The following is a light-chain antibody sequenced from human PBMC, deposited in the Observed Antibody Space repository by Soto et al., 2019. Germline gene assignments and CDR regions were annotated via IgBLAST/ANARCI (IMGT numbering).Light chain of an antibody. CDR2: DAS. CDR3: QQYNIYWGT. CDR1: QSISSW. V-gene: IGKV1-5*01. Sequence: DIQMTQSPSTLSASVGDRVTITCRASQSISSWLAWYQQKPGKAPKLLIYDASSLESGVPSRFSGSGSGTEFTLTISSLQPDDFAPYYCQQYNIYWGTFGQGTKVDIK. J-gene: IGKJ1*01.